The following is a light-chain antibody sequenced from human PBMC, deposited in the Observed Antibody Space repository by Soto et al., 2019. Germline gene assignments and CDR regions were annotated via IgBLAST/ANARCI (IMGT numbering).Light chain of an antibody. CDR2: GAS. J-gene: IGKJ5*01. Sequence: EIVRTQAPATGSVSPGEGAAGSFMASQSVSSNLAWYQQKPGQAPRLLIYGASTRATGIPARFSGSGSGTEFTLTISSLQSEDFAVYYCHQYTNWPPITFAQGTRLEIK. CDR1: QSVSSN. CDR3: HQYTNWPPIT. V-gene: IGKV3-15*01.